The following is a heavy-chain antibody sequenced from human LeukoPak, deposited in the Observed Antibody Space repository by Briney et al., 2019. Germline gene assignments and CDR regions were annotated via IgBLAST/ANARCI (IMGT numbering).Heavy chain of an antibody. CDR1: GGSISSYY. CDR2: IDYSGST. J-gene: IGHJ3*02. CDR3: AREGFGEYAFDI. D-gene: IGHD3-10*01. V-gene: IGHV4-59*01. Sequence: SEALSLTCTVSGGSISSYYWSWIRLPPGKGLEWIGYIDYSGSTNYNPSLKSRVTISLDTSKNQFSLKLSSVTAADTAVYYCAREGFGEYAFDIWGQGTMVTVSS.